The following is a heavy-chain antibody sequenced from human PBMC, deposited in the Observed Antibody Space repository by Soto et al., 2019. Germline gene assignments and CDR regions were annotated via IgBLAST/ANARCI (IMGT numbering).Heavy chain of an antibody. CDR2: ISTYNGNT. V-gene: IGHV1-18*01. J-gene: IGHJ6*02. D-gene: IGHD2-2*01. Sequence: ASVKVSCKASGYTFTNYGIIWVRQAPGQGLEWMGWISTYNGNTNFAQKLQGRVTMTTDTSASTAYMELRSLRSDDTAVYYCARSGYCGSTSCPLKYYYYGMDVWGQGTTVTVSS. CDR1: GYTFTNYG. CDR3: ARSGYCGSTSCPLKYYYYGMDV.